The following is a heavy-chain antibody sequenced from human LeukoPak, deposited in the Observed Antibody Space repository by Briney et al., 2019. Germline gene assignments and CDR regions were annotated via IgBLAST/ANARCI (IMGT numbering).Heavy chain of an antibody. Sequence: PSETLSLTCAVYGGSFSGYYWSWIRQPPGKGLEWIGEINHSGSTNYNPSLKSRVTISVDTSKNQFSLKLSTVTAADTAVYYCARSVGYYGSWFDPWGQGTLVTVSS. V-gene: IGHV4-34*01. CDR1: GGSFSGYY. D-gene: IGHD3-10*01. CDR2: INHSGST. CDR3: ARSVGYYGSWFDP. J-gene: IGHJ5*02.